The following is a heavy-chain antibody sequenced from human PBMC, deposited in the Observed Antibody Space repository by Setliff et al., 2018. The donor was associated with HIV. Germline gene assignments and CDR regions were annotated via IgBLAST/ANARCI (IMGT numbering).Heavy chain of an antibody. V-gene: IGHV4-34*01. Sequence: SETLSLTCGIYGGSFSDYYWSWIRQPPGKGLEWIGEIDHRGRPKYNPSLNSRVTMSVDTSKNQFSLKLSSVTAADTAVYYCARDDSSGWHFYYYYGMDVWGQGTTVTVSS. J-gene: IGHJ6*02. CDR1: GGSFSDYY. CDR2: IDHRGRP. CDR3: ARDDSSGWHFYYYYGMDV. D-gene: IGHD6-19*01.